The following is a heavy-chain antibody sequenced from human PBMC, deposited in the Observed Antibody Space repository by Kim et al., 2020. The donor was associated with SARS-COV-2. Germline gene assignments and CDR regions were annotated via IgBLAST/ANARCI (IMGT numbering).Heavy chain of an antibody. J-gene: IGHJ6*02. CDR3: ARDRLAMVRGVPYYYGMDV. Sequence: SVKVSCKASGGTFSSYAISWVRQAPGQGLEWMGRIIPILGIANYAQKFQGRVTITADKSTSTAYMELSSLRSEDTAVYYCARDRLAMVRGVPYYYGMDVWGQGTTVTVSS. D-gene: IGHD3-10*01. V-gene: IGHV1-69*04. CDR1: GGTFSSYA. CDR2: IIPILGIA.